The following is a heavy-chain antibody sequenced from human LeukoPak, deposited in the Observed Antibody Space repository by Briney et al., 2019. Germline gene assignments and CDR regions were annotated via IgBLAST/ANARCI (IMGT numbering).Heavy chain of an antibody. CDR2: IYPGDSDT. CDR3: ARPMAGSGGYYYYDMDV. J-gene: IGHJ6*02. Sequence: GESLKISCKGSGYSFTTYWIGWVRQMPGKGLEWMGIIYPGDSDTRYSPSVQGQVTISADKSISTAYLRWSSLKASDTATYYCARPMAGSGGYYYYDMDVWGQGTTVTVSS. V-gene: IGHV5-51*01. D-gene: IGHD2-8*01. CDR1: GYSFTTYW.